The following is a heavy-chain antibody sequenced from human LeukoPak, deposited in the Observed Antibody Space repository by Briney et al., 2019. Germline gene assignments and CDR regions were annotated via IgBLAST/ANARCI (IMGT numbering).Heavy chain of an antibody. D-gene: IGHD2-2*01. V-gene: IGHV1-69*04. CDR2: IIPIFGIA. CDR1: GGTFSSYA. J-gene: IGHJ5*02. Sequence: SVKGSCKASGGTFSSYAISWVRQAPGQGLEWMGRIIPIFGIANYAQKFQGRVTITADKSTSTAYMELSSLRSEDTAVYYCARHTLLVPAATDNWFDPWGQGTLVTVSS. CDR3: ARHTLLVPAATDNWFDP.